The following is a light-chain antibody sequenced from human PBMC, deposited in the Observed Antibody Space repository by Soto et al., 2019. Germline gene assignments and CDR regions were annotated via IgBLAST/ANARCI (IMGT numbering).Light chain of an antibody. J-gene: IGKJ2*01. CDR1: QDISFF. CDR3: QQAYGAPYT. V-gene: IGKV1-39*01. CDR2: AAS. Sequence: DIQMTQSPSSLSASVGDRVTITCRASQDISFFLNWSQQKRGEAPRLLIYAASSLQSGVPSRFSGSRSGTDFTLTTTSLQPEDFGTYYCQQAYGAPYTFGQGTKLEIK.